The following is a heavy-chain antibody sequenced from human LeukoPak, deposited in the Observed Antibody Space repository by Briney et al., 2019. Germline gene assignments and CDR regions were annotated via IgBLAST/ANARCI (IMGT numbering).Heavy chain of an antibody. CDR2: MSSDGSEE. V-gene: IGHV3-30*04. Sequence: QPGGSLRLSCAASGFTFSSHVMHWVRQAPGKGLEWVAGMSSDGSEEYYADSVKGRFTISRDNSKNTLCLQMNSLRAEDTALYYCVREAGYGGDSFDFWGQGTMVTVSS. CDR3: VREAGYGGDSFDF. CDR1: GFTFSSHV. D-gene: IGHD5-18*01. J-gene: IGHJ3*01.